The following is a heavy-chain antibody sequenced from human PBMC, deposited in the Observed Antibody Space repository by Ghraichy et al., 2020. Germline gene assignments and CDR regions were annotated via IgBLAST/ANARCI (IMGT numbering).Heavy chain of an antibody. V-gene: IGHV4-34*01. J-gene: IGHJ4*02. CDR2: SSHRGTT. CDR1: GGSFSGYY. CDR3: ARGRYSGSYYDY. D-gene: IGHD1-26*01. Sequence: TLSLTCVVYGGSFSGYYWTWIRQPPGKGLEWIGESSHRGTTNYNLSLKSRVVISVDTSKNQFSLNLTSVAAADTAVYYCARGRYSGSYYDYWGQGTLVTVSS.